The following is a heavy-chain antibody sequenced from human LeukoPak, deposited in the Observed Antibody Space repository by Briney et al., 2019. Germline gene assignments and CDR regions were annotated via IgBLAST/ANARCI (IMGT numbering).Heavy chain of an antibody. CDR3: ARRGGVPAAKGVRWFDP. CDR1: GGSFSGYY. J-gene: IGHJ5*02. Sequence: PSETLSLTCAVYGGSFSGYYWSWIRQPPGKGLEWIGEINHSGSTNYNPSLKSRVTISVDTSKNQFSLKLSSVTAADTAVYYCARRGGVPAAKGVRWFDPWGQGTLVTVSS. CDR2: INHSGST. V-gene: IGHV4-34*01. D-gene: IGHD2-2*01.